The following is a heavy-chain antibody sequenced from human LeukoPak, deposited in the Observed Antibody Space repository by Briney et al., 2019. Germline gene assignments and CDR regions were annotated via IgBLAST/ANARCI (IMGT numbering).Heavy chain of an antibody. D-gene: IGHD6-13*01. V-gene: IGHV4-61*02. CDR2: IYTSGST. CDR3: ARDTAAAGIDAFDI. J-gene: IGHJ3*02. Sequence: SQTLSLTCTVSGGSISSGSYYWSWIRQPAGKGLEWIGRIYTSGSTNYNPSLKSRVTISVDTSKNQFSLKLSSVTAADTAVYYCARDTAAAGIDAFDIWGQGTMVTVSS. CDR1: GGSISSGSYY.